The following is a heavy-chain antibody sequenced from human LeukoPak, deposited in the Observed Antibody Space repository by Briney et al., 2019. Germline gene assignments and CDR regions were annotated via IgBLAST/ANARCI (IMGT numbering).Heavy chain of an antibody. CDR3: ARDGGDSSGYYWGLGY. CDR2: IYSGGST. J-gene: IGHJ4*02. D-gene: IGHD3-22*01. CDR1: GFTFSSNY. V-gene: IGHV3-53*01. Sequence: SGGSLRLSGAASGFTFSSNYMSWVRQAPGKGLEWVAVIYSGGSTYYTDSVKGRFTISRDKSKATLYLQMNSLRPEDTAVYYCARDGGDSSGYYWGLGYWGQGTLVTVSS.